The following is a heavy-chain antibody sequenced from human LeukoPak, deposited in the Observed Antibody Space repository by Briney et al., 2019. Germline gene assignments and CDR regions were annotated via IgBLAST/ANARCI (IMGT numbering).Heavy chain of an antibody. CDR3: ARALGWAYYDFWSGYLGLDY. CDR2: MNPNSGNT. V-gene: IGHV1-8*03. Sequence: GASVKVSCKASGYTFTSYDINWVRQATGQGLEWMGWMNPNSGNTGYAQKFQGRVTITRNTSISTAYMELSSLRSEDTAVYYCARALGWAYYDFWSGYLGLDYWGQGTLVTVSS. D-gene: IGHD3-3*01. J-gene: IGHJ4*02. CDR1: GYTFTSYD.